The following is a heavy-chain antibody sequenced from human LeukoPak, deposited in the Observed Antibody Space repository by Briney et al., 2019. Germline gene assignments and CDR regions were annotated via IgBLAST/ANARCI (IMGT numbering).Heavy chain of an antibody. CDR2: ISSSGGTT. CDR3: AQSPAFGCVLLCGN. J-gene: IGHJ4*02. D-gene: IGHD3-10*02. CDR1: GFTFSSDT. Sequence: GGSLRLSCAASGFTFSSDTMSWVRQAPGKGLEWVSAISSSGGTTYYADSVKGRFTISRDNSKNTLYLQMNSLRAEDTAVYYCAQSPAFGCVLLCGNWGQGTLVTVS. V-gene: IGHV3-23*01.